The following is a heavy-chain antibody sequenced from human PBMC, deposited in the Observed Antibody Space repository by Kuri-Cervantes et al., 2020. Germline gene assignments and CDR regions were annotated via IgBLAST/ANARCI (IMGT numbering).Heavy chain of an antibody. J-gene: IGHJ4*02. CDR3: ARHDGDHGLNYFDY. CDR2: INPSGGST. D-gene: IGHD4-17*01. Sequence: GGSLRLSCKASGYTFTSYYMHWVRQAPGQGLEWMGIINPSGGSTSYAQKFQGRVTMTRDTSTGTVYMELSSLRSEDTAVYYCARHDGDHGLNYFDYWGQGTLVTVSS. V-gene: IGHV1-46*01. CDR1: GYTFTSYY.